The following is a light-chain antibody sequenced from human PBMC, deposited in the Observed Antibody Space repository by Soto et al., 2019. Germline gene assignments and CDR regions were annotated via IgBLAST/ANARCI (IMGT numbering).Light chain of an antibody. Sequence: EIVMTQSPATLSVSPGERATLSCRASQSVSSNLAWFQQKPGQAPRLLIYGASSRATGIPARFSGVGSGTDFTLTISRLEPEDFAVYYCQRYGGFGQGTKVDIK. CDR2: GAS. CDR1: QSVSSN. CDR3: QRYGG. V-gene: IGKV3-15*01. J-gene: IGKJ1*01.